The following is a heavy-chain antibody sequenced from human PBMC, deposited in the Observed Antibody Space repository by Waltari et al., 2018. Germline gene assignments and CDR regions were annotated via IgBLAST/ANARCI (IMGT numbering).Heavy chain of an antibody. V-gene: IGHV4-39*01. CDR3: ASWYSSIGWFDP. D-gene: IGHD6-19*01. J-gene: IGHJ5*02. CDR2: IYYSGST. CDR1: GGSISSSSYY. Sequence: QLQLQESGPGLVKPSETLSLTCTVSGGSISSSSYYWGWIRQPPGKGLEWIGIIYYSGSTSYNPSLKGRVTISVDTSKNQFSRKLSSVTAADTAVYYCASWYSSIGWFDPWGQGTLVTVSS.